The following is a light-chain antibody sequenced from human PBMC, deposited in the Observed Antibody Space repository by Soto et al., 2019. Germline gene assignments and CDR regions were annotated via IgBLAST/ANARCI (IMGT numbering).Light chain of an antibody. Sequence: DIQMTQSPSTLSASVGDRVTITCRASQLIGSSLAWYQQKPGKAPKLLIYDASPLRSGVPSRFSGSESGTEFTLTISRLQPEDSATSYCQQYYSYPYTFGQGNKLEIK. CDR1: QLIGSS. V-gene: IGKV1-5*01. CDR2: DAS. CDR3: QQYYSYPYT. J-gene: IGKJ2*01.